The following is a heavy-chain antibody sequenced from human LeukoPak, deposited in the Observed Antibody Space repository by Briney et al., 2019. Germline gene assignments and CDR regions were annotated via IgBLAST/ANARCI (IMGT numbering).Heavy chain of an antibody. V-gene: IGHV1-2*02. CDR3: ASDLDSSGYYYGY. CDR1: GYTFTGYY. CDR2: INPNSGGT. J-gene: IGHJ4*02. D-gene: IGHD3-22*01. Sequence: ASVKVSCKASGYTFTGYYMHWVRQAPGQGLEWMGWINPNSGGTNYAQKFQGRVTMTRDTSISTAYMELRSLRSDDTAVYYCASDLDSSGYYYGYWGQGTLVTVSS.